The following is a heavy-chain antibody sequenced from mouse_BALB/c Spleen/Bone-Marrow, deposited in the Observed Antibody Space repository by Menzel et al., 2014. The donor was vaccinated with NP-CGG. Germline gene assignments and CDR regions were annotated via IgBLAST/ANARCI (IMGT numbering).Heavy chain of an antibody. CDR2: IWAGGST. V-gene: IGHV2-9*02. CDR1: GFSLTSYG. D-gene: IGHD2-1*01. J-gene: IGHJ3*01. Sequence: VQLVESGPGLVAPSQSLSTTCTVSGFSLTSYGVHWVRQPPGKGLEWLGVIWAGGSTNYNSALMSRLSISKDNSKSQVFLKMNSLQTDDTAMYYCARDHYGNYGGSFFAYWGQGTLVTVSA. CDR3: ARDHYGNYGGSFFAY.